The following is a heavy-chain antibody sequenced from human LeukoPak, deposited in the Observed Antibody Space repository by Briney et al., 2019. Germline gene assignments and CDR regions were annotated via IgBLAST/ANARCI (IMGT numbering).Heavy chain of an antibody. J-gene: IGHJ4*02. CDR3: AKATGDRFTYYFDY. Sequence: PGGSLRLSCAASGFTFSSYAMSWVRQAPGKGLEWVSAISGSGGSTYYADSVKGRFTISRDNSKNTLYLQMNSLRAEGTAVYYCAKATGDRFTYYFDYWGQGTLVTVSS. D-gene: IGHD7-27*01. CDR1: GFTFSSYA. CDR2: ISGSGGST. V-gene: IGHV3-23*01.